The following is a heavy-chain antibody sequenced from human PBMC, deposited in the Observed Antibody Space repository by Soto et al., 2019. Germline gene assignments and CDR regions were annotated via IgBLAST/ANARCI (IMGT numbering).Heavy chain of an antibody. CDR1: GFTFSAYG. J-gene: IGHJ5*02. V-gene: IGHV3-23*01. D-gene: IGHD1-26*01. Sequence: PGGSLRLSCAASGFTFSAYGMSWVRQAPGKGLEWVSAISGSGSTFYADSVKGRFTISRDNSKNTLYLQINSLRAEDTAVYYCAKDYLRWAQSWGQGTLVTVSS. CDR3: AKDYLRWAQS. CDR2: ISGSGST.